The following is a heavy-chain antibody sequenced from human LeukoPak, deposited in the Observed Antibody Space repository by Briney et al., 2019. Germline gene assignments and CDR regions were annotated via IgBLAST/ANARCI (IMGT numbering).Heavy chain of an antibody. V-gene: IGHV3-23*01. CDR1: GFTFSSYA. Sequence: PGGSLRLSCAASGFTFSSYAMSWVRQAPGKGLEWVSAISGSGGSTYYADSVKGRFTISRDNSKNTLYLQMNSLRAEDTAVYYCTKASFGVFMNYFDYWGQGALVTVSS. CDR2: ISGSGGST. D-gene: IGHD3-3*01. CDR3: TKASFGVFMNYFDY. J-gene: IGHJ4*02.